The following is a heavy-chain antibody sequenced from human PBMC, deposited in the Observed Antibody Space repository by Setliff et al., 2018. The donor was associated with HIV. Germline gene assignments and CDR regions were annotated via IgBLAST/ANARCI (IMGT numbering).Heavy chain of an antibody. J-gene: IGHJ4*02. CDR2: INPSGGNT. CDR1: GYTFTSYY. CDR3: ARRARESTALHSDWNDVLFFDY. V-gene: IGHV1-46*01. Sequence: ASVKVSCKASGYTFTSYYMHWVRQAPGQGLEWMGIINPSGGNTNYAQKLQGRVTMTTDTSTSTAYMELRSLRSDDTAVYYCARRARESTALHSDWNDVLFFDYWGQGTLVTVSS. D-gene: IGHD1-1*01.